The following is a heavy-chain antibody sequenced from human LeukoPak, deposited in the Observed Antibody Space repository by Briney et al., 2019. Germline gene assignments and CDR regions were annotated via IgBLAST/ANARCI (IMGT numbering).Heavy chain of an antibody. CDR1: GFTFSSYW. V-gene: IGHV3-7*01. CDR2: IKQDGSEK. J-gene: IGHJ4*02. CDR3: ARERDSGFDY. Sequence: GGSLRLSCAASGFTFSSYWMSWVRQAPGKRLEWVANIKQDGSEKYYVDSVKGRFTISRDNDKNSLYLQMNSLRAEDTDVYYCARERDSGFDYWGQGTLVTVSS. D-gene: IGHD1-26*01.